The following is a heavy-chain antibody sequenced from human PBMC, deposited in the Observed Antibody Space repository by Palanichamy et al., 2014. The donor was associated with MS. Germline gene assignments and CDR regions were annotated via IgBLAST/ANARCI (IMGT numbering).Heavy chain of an antibody. J-gene: IGHJ3*01. Sequence: EVQLVESGGGLVQPGGSLRLSCAASGFTFNNYAMSWVRQAPGKGLEWVSAISGSGGSTYNADSVKGRFTISRDNSKNTLYLQMNSLRAEDTAVYYCAEDRFRNWNYVGDGFESWGQGTMVTVSS. V-gene: IGHV3-23*04. CDR3: AEDRFRNWNYVGDGFES. CDR2: ISGSGGST. CDR1: GFTFNNYA. D-gene: IGHD1-7*01.